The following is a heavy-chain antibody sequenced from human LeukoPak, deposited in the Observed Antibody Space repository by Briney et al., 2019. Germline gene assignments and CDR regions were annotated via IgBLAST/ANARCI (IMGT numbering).Heavy chain of an antibody. J-gene: IGHJ3*02. V-gene: IGHV3-9*01. D-gene: IGHD3-3*01. CDR3: AKGGFGVVTVEAFDI. CDR1: GFTFDDYA. Sequence: GRSLRLSCAASGFTFDDYAMHWARQAPGKGLEWVSGISWNSGSIGYADSVKGRFTISRDNAKNSLYLQMNSLRAEDTALYYCAKGGFGVVTVEAFDIWGQGTMVTVSS. CDR2: ISWNSGSI.